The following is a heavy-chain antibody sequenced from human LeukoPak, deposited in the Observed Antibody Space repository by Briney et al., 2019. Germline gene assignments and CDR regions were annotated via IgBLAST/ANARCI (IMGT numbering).Heavy chain of an antibody. CDR2: IYPGDSDT. D-gene: IGHD3-9*01. Sequence: GEPLEFSGKASGSRFTTYWFGGVRQMPGKGLEGMRIIYPGDSDTSYSPSFQGQVTISADKSITTAYLQWSSLKASDTATYYCAKRGATDWYHLDAFDIWGQGTMVTVSS. CDR1: GSRFTTYW. J-gene: IGHJ3*02. V-gene: IGHV5-51*01. CDR3: AKRGATDWYHLDAFDI.